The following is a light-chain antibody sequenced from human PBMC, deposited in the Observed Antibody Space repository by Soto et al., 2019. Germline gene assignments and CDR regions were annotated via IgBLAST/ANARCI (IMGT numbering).Light chain of an antibody. V-gene: IGLV2-14*01. CDR1: SSDVGVYDF. CDR2: EVN. J-gene: IGLJ2*01. CDR3: SSYTTGTTLVI. Sequence: QSALTQPASVSGSPGQSITISCTGTSSDVGVYDFVSWYQQHPGRAPKLIIYEVNNRPSGVSDRFSGSKSGNTASLTISGLQAEDEADYHCSSYTTGTTLVIFGGGTKVTVL.